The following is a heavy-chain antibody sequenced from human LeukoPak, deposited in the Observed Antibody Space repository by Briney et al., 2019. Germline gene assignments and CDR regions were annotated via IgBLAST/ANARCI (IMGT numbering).Heavy chain of an antibody. CDR1: DDSFSIHY. CDR3: ARDLVTVTKEFDI. D-gene: IGHD4-17*01. Sequence: SETLSLTCAVSDDSFSIHYWTWIRQPPGKGLERIWHISCIVSTKYNPYLKSQVTISIDTSKNQSSLKLSSATAADTAVYFCARDLVTVTKEFDIWGQGTMVSVSP. CDR2: ISCIVST. V-gene: IGHV4-59*11. J-gene: IGHJ3*02.